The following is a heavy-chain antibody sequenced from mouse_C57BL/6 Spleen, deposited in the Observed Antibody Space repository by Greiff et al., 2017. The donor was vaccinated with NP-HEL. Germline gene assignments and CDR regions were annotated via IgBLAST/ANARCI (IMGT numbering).Heavy chain of an antibody. CDR1: GFTFSSYA. J-gene: IGHJ2*01. Sequence: EVKVVESGEGLVKPGGSLKLSCAASGFTFSSYAMSWVRQTPEKRLEWVAYISSGGDYIYYADTVKGRFTISRDNARNTLYLQMSSLKSEDTAMYYCTRDRDYDDEGYYFDYWGQGTTLTVSS. V-gene: IGHV5-9-1*02. CDR3: TRDRDYDDEGYYFDY. D-gene: IGHD2-4*01. CDR2: ISSGGDYI.